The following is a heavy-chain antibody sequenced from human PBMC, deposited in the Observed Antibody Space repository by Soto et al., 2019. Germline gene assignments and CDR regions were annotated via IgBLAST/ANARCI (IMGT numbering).Heavy chain of an antibody. D-gene: IGHD6-13*01. J-gene: IGHJ5*02. Sequence: ASVKVSCKASGGTFSSYAISWVRQAPGQGLEWMGGIIPIFGTANYAQKFQGRVTITADESTSTAYMELSSLRSEDTAVYYCARARPRSSWRALRWFDPRGQGTLVTVSS. V-gene: IGHV1-69*13. CDR1: GGTFSSYA. CDR3: ARARPRSSWRALRWFDP. CDR2: IIPIFGTA.